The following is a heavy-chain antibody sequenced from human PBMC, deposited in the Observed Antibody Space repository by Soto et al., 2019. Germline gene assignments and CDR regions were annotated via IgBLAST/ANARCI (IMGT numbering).Heavy chain of an antibody. CDR2: IYYSGST. CDR3: ARGLRYFDWGYYYGMDV. Sequence: PSETLSLTCTVSGGSISSYYWSWIRQPPGKGLEWIGYIYYSGSTNYNPSLKSRVTISVDTSKNQFSLKLSSVTAADTAVYYCARGLRYFDWGYYYGMDVWGQGTTVTVSS. J-gene: IGHJ6*02. V-gene: IGHV4-59*01. D-gene: IGHD3-9*01. CDR1: GGSISSYY.